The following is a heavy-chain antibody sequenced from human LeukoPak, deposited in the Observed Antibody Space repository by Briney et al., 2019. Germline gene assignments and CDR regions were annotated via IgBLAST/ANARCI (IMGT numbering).Heavy chain of an antibody. CDR3: ARDRGPVTAFFDY. V-gene: IGHV4-4*07. CDR2: IYTSGTT. D-gene: IGHD1-20*01. CDR1: GGSLNTYY. J-gene: IGHJ4*02. Sequence: SETLSLTCSLSGGSLNTYYWSWIRQPAGKGLEWLGRIYTSGTTKYNPSLESRVTMSADTSKNQFSLKLTSVTAADTAVYYCARDRGPVTAFFDYWSQGILVTVSS.